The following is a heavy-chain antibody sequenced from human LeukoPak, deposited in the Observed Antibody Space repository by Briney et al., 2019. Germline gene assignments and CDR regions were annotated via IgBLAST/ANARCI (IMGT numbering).Heavy chain of an antibody. J-gene: IGHJ4*02. V-gene: IGHV3-7*01. CDR3: ARDSSPTVTTTDDY. D-gene: IGHD4-17*01. CDR1: GFTFSSYW. Sequence: GGSLRLSCITSGFTFSSYWMSWVRQAPGKGLEWVANIKPDGSERYYVDSVRGRFTISRDNAKNSLYLQMNSLRAEDTAVYYCARDSSPTVTTTDDYWGQGTLVTVSS. CDR2: IKPDGSER.